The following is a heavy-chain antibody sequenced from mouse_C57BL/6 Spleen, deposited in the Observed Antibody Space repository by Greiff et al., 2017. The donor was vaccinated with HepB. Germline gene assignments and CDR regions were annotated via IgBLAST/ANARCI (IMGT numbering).Heavy chain of an antibody. V-gene: IGHV1-15*01. CDR3: TRDGSSYRDFDY. Sequence: QVQLQQSGAELVRPGASVTLSCKASGYTFTDYEMHWVKQTPVHGLEWIGAIDPETGGTAYNQKFKGKAILTADKSSSTAYMELRSLTSEDSAVYYCTRDGSSYRDFDYWGQGTTLTVSS. J-gene: IGHJ2*01. CDR2: IDPETGGT. CDR1: GYTFTDYE. D-gene: IGHD1-1*01.